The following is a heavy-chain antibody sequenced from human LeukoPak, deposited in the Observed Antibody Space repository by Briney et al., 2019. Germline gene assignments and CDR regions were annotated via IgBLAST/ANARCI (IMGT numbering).Heavy chain of an antibody. Sequence: GGSLRLSCAASGFTFSSYAMHWVRQAPGKGLEWVAFIRYDGSNKYYADSVKGRFTISRDNSKNTLYLQMNSLRAEDTAVYYCIISTRSIAAAGTVFDYWGQGTLVTVSS. CDR2: IRYDGSNK. CDR1: GFTFSSYA. V-gene: IGHV3-30*02. CDR3: IISTRSIAAAGTVFDY. D-gene: IGHD6-13*01. J-gene: IGHJ4*02.